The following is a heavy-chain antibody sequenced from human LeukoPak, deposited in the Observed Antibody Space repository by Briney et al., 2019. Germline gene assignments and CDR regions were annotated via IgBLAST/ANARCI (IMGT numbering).Heavy chain of an antibody. Sequence: ASVKVSCKASGYTFTSYGISWGRQAPGQGLEWMGWISAYNGNTNYAQKLQGRVTMTTDTSTSTAYMELRSMRSDDTAVSYCASEDCSSTSCRTYYYYGMDVWGQGTTVTVSS. D-gene: IGHD2-2*01. CDR3: ASEDCSSTSCRTYYYYGMDV. CDR2: ISAYNGNT. CDR1: GYTFTSYG. J-gene: IGHJ6*02. V-gene: IGHV1-18*01.